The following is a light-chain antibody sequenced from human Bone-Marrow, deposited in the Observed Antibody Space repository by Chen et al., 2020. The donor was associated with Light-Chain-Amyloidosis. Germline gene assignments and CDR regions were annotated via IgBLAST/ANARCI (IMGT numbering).Light chain of an antibody. V-gene: IGLV3-25*03. CDR1: DLPTEY. Sequence: SYELTQPPSVSVSPGQTARITCSGDDLPTEYAYWYQQKPGQAPVLVIHRDTGRPSGISERCPGASSGTTAALTISGVQAEDEADYHCQSADSSGTYEVIFGGGTKLTVL. CDR2: RDT. CDR3: QSADSSGTYEVI. J-gene: IGLJ2*01.